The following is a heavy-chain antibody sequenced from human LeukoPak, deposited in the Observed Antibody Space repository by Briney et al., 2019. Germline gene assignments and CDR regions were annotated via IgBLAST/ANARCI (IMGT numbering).Heavy chain of an antibody. V-gene: IGHV3-11*06. CDR3: ARVSSSSTNWFDS. J-gene: IGHJ5*01. CDR1: GFAFSDYY. D-gene: IGHD6-19*01. Sequence: PGGSLRLSCAASGFAFSDYYMTWIRQAPGKGLEWVSYISSGSSYTNQGDAVKGRFTISRDNAKNSLCLQMNSLRVEDTAVYYCARVSSSSTNWFDSWGQGTLDTLSS. CDR2: ISSGSSYT.